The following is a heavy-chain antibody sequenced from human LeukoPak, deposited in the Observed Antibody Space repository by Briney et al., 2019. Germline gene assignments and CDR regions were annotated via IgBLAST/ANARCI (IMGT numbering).Heavy chain of an antibody. CDR1: GFIFSSYS. CDR3: ARDVALSTYHFDSSGLLDY. J-gene: IGHJ4*02. D-gene: IGHD3-22*01. CDR2: ISTSSTM. Sequence: GGSLRLSCAASGFIFSSYSMNWVRQAPGKGLEWVSYISTSSTMYYADSVKGRFTISRDNAKKSLYLQMNSLRGEDTAVYYCARDVALSTYHFDSSGLLDYWGQGTLVTVSS. V-gene: IGHV3-48*04.